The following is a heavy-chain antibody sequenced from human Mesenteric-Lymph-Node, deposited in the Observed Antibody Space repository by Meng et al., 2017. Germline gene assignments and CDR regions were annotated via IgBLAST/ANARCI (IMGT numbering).Heavy chain of an antibody. D-gene: IGHD1-26*01. J-gene: IGHJ4*02. CDR3: ASTENHF. Sequence: QVQLQQSGLALGKPSQTLPLTCAISGDSVSSKSAAWSWIRQSPSRGLEWLGRTYYRSKWYNDYAVSVKSRISINPDTSKTQFSLRLNSVTPEDTAVYYCASTENHFWGQGTLVTVSS. CDR2: TYYRSKWYN. CDR1: GDSVSSKSAA. V-gene: IGHV6-1*01.